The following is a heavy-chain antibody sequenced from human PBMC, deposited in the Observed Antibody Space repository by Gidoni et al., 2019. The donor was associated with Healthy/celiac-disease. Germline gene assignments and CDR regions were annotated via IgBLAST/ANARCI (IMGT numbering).Heavy chain of an antibody. CDR1: GGSFSGYY. J-gene: IGHJ3*02. CDR3: ARLRMPGAFDI. V-gene: IGHV4-34*01. CDR2: INHCGST. Sequence: QVQLQQWGAGLLKPSETLSLTCPVHGGSFSGYYWSWIRQPPGKGLEWIGEINHCGSTDYNPSLKSRVTISVDTSKNQFSLKLNSVTAADTAVYYCARLRMPGAFDIWGQGTMVTVSS. D-gene: IGHD2-15*01.